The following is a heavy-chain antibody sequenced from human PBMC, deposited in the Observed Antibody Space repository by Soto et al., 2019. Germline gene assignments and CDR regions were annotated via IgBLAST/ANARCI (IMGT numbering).Heavy chain of an antibody. J-gene: IGHJ6*02. CDR2: ISAYNGNT. V-gene: IGHV1-18*01. D-gene: IGHD2-15*01. CDR3: ARDTPQYCSGGSCYSQYGMDV. Sequence: ASVKVSCKASGYSFTSYGISWVRQAPGQGLEWMGWISAYNGNTNYAQKLQGRVTMTTDTSTSTAYMELRSLRSDDTAVYYCARDTPQYCSGGSCYSQYGMDVWGQGTTVTVS. CDR1: GYSFTSYG.